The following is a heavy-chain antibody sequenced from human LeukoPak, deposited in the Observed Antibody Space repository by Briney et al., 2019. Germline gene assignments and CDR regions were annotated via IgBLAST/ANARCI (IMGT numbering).Heavy chain of an antibody. Sequence: GASVTVSCKASGYTFTSYGISWVRQAPGQGLEWMGWISAYNGNTNYAQKLQGRVTMTTDTSTSTAYMELRSLRSDDTAVYYCARLGGEGYCSSTSCYGAFDIWGQGTMVTVSS. CDR2: ISAYNGNT. V-gene: IGHV1-18*01. CDR1: GYTFTSYG. D-gene: IGHD2-2*01. J-gene: IGHJ3*02. CDR3: ARLGGEGYCSSTSCYGAFDI.